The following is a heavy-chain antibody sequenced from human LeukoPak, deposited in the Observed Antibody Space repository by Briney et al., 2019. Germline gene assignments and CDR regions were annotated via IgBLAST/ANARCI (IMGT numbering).Heavy chain of an antibody. CDR1: GGSISSSSYF. J-gene: IGHJ1*01. CDR3: ARVALYGGYTQYFQP. V-gene: IGHV4-39*07. D-gene: IGHD2-15*01. Sequence: SETLSLTCTVCGGSISSSSYFWGWSRQPPGKGLVWSGNVYYSGNTYYNPSLKSRFTISVDTSKNQFSLRLSSVTAADTAVYYCARVALYGGYTQYFQPWGEGTLVTVSS. CDR2: VYYSGNT.